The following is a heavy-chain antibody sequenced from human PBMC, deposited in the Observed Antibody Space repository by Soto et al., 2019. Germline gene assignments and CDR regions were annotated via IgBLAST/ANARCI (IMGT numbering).Heavy chain of an antibody. V-gene: IGHV1-46*04. D-gene: IGHD1-1*01. CDR2: INPSARSA. CDR3: ARDNSAANGVLDH. CDR1: GYTFTNYY. J-gene: IGHJ4*02. Sequence: ASVKVSCKASGYTFTNYYLHWVRQAPGQGLEWVGMINPSARSASYAQKLRGRLTMYRDTSTTTVYMELSRLTFEDTAMYFCARDNSAANGVLDHWGQGTLVTVSS.